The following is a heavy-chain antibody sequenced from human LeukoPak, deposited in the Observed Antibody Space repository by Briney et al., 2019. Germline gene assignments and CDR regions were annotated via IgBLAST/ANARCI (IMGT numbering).Heavy chain of an antibody. J-gene: IGHJ4*02. Sequence: PGGSLRLSCAASGFTFNSYGMHWVRQAPGKGLEWVAVISYDGSNKYYADSVKGRFTISRDNSKNTLYLQMNSLRAEDTAVYYCAKDGSSSWSHFDYWGQGTLVTVSS. V-gene: IGHV3-30*18. CDR2: ISYDGSNK. CDR3: AKDGSSSWSHFDY. CDR1: GFTFNSYG. D-gene: IGHD6-13*01.